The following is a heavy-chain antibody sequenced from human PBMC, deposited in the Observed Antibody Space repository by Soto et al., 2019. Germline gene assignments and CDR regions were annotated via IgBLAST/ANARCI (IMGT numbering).Heavy chain of an antibody. CDR1: GYTFTKNY. J-gene: IGHJ4*02. D-gene: IGHD2-21*02. CDR3: ARNTCCGGDCYFYYFDY. V-gene: IGHV1-46*01. Sequence: QVQLVQSGAEVKKPGASVKVSCKASGYTFTKNYIHWVRQAPGQEIQWMGMIDPSGGGTSYAQKFHGRVAMTRDTSTDTVYLELNSLRSEDTAVYYCARNTCCGGDCYFYYFDYWGQGTLVTVSS. CDR2: IDPSGGGT.